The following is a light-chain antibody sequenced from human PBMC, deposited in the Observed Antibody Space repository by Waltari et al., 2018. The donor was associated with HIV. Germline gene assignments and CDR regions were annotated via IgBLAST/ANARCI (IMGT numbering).Light chain of an antibody. Sequence: SYELTQPPSVSVYLGQMARITCSGEALPKKDVYWYQQKPGQFPVLVIYKDTERPSGIPDRFSGSSSGTIVTLTISGVQAEDEADYYCLSADSSGTYPWVFGGGTKLTVL. CDR1: ALPKKD. V-gene: IGLV3-16*01. CDR2: KDT. CDR3: LSADSSGTYPWV. J-gene: IGLJ3*02.